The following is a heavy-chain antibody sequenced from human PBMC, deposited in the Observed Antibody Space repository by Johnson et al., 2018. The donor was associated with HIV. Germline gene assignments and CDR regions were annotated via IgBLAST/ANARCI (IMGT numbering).Heavy chain of an antibody. J-gene: IGHJ3*02. CDR1: GFAFRTYW. CDR2: IYNDGSRT. V-gene: IGHV3-74*03. D-gene: IGHD3-22*01. Sequence: VQLVESGGGLVQPGGSLRLSCAASGFAFRTYWMVWVRQVPGKRPVWVARIYNDGSRTTYADSVRGRFTISRDNAKNTLYLQMNSLRAEDTAVYYCARDAGGGRIVVDYDAFDIWGQGTMVTVSS. CDR3: ARDAGGGRIVVDYDAFDI.